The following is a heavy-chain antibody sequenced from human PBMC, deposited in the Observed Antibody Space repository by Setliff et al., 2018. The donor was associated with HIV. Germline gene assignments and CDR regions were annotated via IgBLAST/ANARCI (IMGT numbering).Heavy chain of an antibody. CDR1: GLSLSTSGVG. Sequence: GSGPTLVNPTQTLTLTCTFSGLSLSTSGVGVGWIRQSPGKALELLAFIYWNNNKHYSTSLKSRLTVTKDTSKNRVVFTMTNMDPVDTATYYCAYSGRQLRGPYFDFWGQGTPVTVSS. CDR2: IYWNNNK. V-gene: IGHV2-5*01. D-gene: IGHD1-1*01. J-gene: IGHJ4*02. CDR3: AYSGRQLRGPYFDF.